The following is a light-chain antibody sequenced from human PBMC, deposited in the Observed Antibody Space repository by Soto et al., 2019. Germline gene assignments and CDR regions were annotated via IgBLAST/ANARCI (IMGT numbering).Light chain of an antibody. Sequence: DIQLTHSPSSLSASVWDIVSITCRASQSITNYLNWYQQKPGKAPTLLIYAGSILQSGVPSRFSGSGSGTDFTLTITSLQPGDFATYYCQQSFSTLWTFGQGTKVDIK. CDR1: QSITNY. CDR3: QQSFSTLWT. V-gene: IGKV1-39*01. J-gene: IGKJ1*01. CDR2: AGS.